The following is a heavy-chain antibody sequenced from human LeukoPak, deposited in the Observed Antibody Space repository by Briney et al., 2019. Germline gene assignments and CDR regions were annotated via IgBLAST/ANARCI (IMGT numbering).Heavy chain of an antibody. J-gene: IGHJ4*02. V-gene: IGHV3-23*01. CDR2: ISGSGGST. Sequence: GGSLRLSCAASGFTFSSYAMSWVRQAPGKGLEWVSAISGSGGSTYYADSVKGRFTISRDNSKNTLYLQMNILRAEDTAVYYCAKDTWGYDYSAFDYWGQGTLVTVSS. CDR3: AKDTWGYDYSAFDY. D-gene: IGHD4-11*01. CDR1: GFTFSSYA.